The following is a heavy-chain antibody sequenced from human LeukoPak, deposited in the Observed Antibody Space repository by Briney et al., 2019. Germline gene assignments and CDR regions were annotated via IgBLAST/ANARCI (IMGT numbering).Heavy chain of an antibody. J-gene: IGHJ5*02. Sequence: ASVKVSCKTGRGTVRRDGRSRVRQDPGKRIEWMGGIIPIFGTANYAQKFQGRVTITADESTSTAYMELSSLRSEDTAVYYCAGGATYCSSTSCYAGWFDPWGQGTLVTVSS. CDR3: AGGATYCSSTSCYAGWFDP. D-gene: IGHD2-2*01. V-gene: IGHV1-69*13. CDR2: IIPIFGTA. CDR1: RGTVRRDG.